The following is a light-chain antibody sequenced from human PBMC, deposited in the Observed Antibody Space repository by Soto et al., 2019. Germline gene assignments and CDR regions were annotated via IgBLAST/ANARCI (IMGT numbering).Light chain of an antibody. CDR1: PGISNY. V-gene: IGKV1-27*01. CDR2: AAS. Sequence: DIQMTQSPSSLSASVGDRATITCRASPGISNYLAWYQQKPGKVPKLLIYAASTLQSGFPSRFSGSGSGTDFTLTISSLQPEDVATYYCQKDNSAPLTFGGGTKVEIK. CDR3: QKDNSAPLT. J-gene: IGKJ4*01.